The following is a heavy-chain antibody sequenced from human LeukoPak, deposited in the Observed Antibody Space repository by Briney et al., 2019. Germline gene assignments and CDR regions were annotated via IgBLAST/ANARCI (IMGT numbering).Heavy chain of an antibody. D-gene: IGHD4/OR15-4a*01. J-gene: IGHJ4*02. CDR3: ARRAGAYSHPYDY. CDR1: GGSISSGSYY. CDR2: IYISGST. Sequence: PSETLSLTCTVSGGSISSGSYYWSWIRQPAGKGLEWIGRIYISGSTNYNPSLTSRVTISVDTSKNQFSLKLSSVTAADTAVYYCARRAGAYSHPYDYWGQGTLVTVSS. V-gene: IGHV4-61*02.